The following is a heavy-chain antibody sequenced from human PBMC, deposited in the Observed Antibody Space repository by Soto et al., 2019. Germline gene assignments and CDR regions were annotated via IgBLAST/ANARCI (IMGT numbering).Heavy chain of an antibody. Sequence: GGSLRLSCAASGFTFSSYAMSWVRQAPGKGLEWVSAISGSGGSTYYADSVKGRFTISRDNSKNTLCLQMNSLRAEDTAVYYCAKDRITGTRRSYDAFDIWGQGTVVTV. CDR2: ISGSGGST. J-gene: IGHJ3*02. CDR1: GFTFSSYA. V-gene: IGHV3-23*01. CDR3: AKDRITGTRRSYDAFDI. D-gene: IGHD1-7*01.